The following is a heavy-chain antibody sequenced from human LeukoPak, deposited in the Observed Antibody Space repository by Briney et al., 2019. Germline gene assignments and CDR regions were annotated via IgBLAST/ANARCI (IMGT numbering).Heavy chain of an antibody. V-gene: IGHV3-23*01. CDR2: ISGSGGST. Sequence: PGGSLRLSCAASGFTFSSYAMSWVRQAPGKGLEWVSAISGSGGSTYYADSVKGRFTISRDNSKNSLYLRMNSLRAEDTAVYYCARYHYGSNYFDYWGQGTLVTVSS. CDR1: GFTFSSYA. CDR3: ARYHYGSNYFDY. J-gene: IGHJ4*02. D-gene: IGHD3-10*01.